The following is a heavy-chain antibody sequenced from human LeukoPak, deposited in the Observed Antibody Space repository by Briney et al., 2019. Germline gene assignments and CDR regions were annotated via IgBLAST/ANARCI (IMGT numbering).Heavy chain of an antibody. CDR1: GGPISSYY. CDR3: ARRVAGSGSRDY. J-gene: IGHJ4*02. D-gene: IGHD5-12*01. Sequence: SETLSLTCTVSGGPISSYYWGWIRQPPGKGLEWIGNINYSGTTHYNPSFKSRVTISVDTSNNHFSLKLSSVTAADTAVYYCARRVAGSGSRDYWGQGTLVTVSS. CDR2: INYSGTT. V-gene: IGHV4-39*02.